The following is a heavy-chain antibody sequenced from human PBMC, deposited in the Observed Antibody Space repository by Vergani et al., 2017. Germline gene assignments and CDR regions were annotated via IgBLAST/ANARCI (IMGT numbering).Heavy chain of an antibody. CDR3: AKCVELRYYDILTGYFPADYYYGMDV. J-gene: IGHJ6*02. CDR2: ISYDGSNK. V-gene: IGHV3-30*18. CDR1: GFTFSSYG. D-gene: IGHD3-9*01. Sequence: QVQLVESGGGVVQPGRSLRLSCAASGFTFSSYGMHWVRQAPGKGLEWVAVISYDGSNKYYADSVKGRFTLSRDNSKNTLYLQMNSLRAEDTAVYYCAKCVELRYYDILTGYFPADYYYGMDVWGQGTTVTVSS.